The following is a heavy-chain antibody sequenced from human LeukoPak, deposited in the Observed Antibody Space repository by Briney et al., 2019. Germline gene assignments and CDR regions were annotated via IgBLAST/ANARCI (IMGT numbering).Heavy chain of an antibody. D-gene: IGHD3-22*01. J-gene: IGHJ3*01. V-gene: IGHV1-18*01. CDR1: GYTFTSYA. Sequence: GASVKVSCKASGYTFTSYAISWVRQAPGQGLERMGWISTYNGNTNYAQKLQGRVTMTTDTSTSTVYMELRSLRSDDTAVYYCARVDDYYGTGGYYYDHWGQGTMVTVSS. CDR3: ARVDDYYGTGGYYYDH. CDR2: ISTYNGNT.